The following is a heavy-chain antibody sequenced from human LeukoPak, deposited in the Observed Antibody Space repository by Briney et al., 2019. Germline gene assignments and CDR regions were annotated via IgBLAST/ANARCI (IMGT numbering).Heavy chain of an antibody. CDR2: IKQDGSVQ. D-gene: IGHD1-14*01. V-gene: IGHV3-7*01. CDR3: ARNRAAPEN. CDR1: GFTFSNSW. J-gene: IGHJ4*02. Sequence: GGSLRLSCAASGFTFSNSWMTWVRQAPQKGLEWVASIKQDGSVQHYVDSVKGRFAISRDNAKNSLYLQMNSLRDEDTAVYYCARNRAAPENWGQGTLVTVSS.